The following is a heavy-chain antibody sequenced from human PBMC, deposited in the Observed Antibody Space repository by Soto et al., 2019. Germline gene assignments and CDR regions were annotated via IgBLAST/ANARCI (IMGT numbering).Heavy chain of an antibody. Sequence: QVQLQESGPGLVKPSETLSLTCTVSGGSVSSGSYYWSWIRQPPGKGLEWIGYIYYSGSTNYNPSLKSRVTISVDTSKNQFSLKLSSVTAADTAVYYCARENIVATTDFDYWGQGTLVTVSS. CDR3: ARENIVATTDFDY. V-gene: IGHV4-61*01. D-gene: IGHD5-12*01. CDR2: IYYSGST. CDR1: GGSVSSGSYY. J-gene: IGHJ4*02.